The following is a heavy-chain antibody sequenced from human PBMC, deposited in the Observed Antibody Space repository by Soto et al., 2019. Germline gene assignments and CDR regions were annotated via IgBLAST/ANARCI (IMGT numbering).Heavy chain of an antibody. CDR3: ARGTMSCTSSSCPYFFDY. D-gene: IGHD2-2*01. Sequence: GASVKVSCKASGYTFTNYDINWVRQATGQGLEWMGWMNPNSGNTGYAQKLQGRVTMTRNTSMSTASMELSSLRSEDTAVYYCARGTMSCTSSSCPYFFDYWAQGTLVTVSS. CDR2: MNPNSGNT. V-gene: IGHV1-8*01. J-gene: IGHJ4*02. CDR1: GYTFTNYD.